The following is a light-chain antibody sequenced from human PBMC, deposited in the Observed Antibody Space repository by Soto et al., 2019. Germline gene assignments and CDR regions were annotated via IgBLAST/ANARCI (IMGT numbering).Light chain of an antibody. Sequence: IVLTQSPVTQSLSPGERATLSCRASQSVRTYLAWYQVKPGQAPRLLIYDASSRASGVPARFSGSGSGTDFTLTIRSLEPEDFALYYCQQRNSRTPITFGQGTRLEIK. J-gene: IGKJ5*01. CDR1: QSVRTY. CDR2: DAS. V-gene: IGKV3-11*01. CDR3: QQRNSRTPIT.